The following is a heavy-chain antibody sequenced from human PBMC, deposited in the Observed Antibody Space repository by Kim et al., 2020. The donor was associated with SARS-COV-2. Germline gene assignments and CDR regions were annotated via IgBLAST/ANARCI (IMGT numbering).Heavy chain of an antibody. CDR3: ASCSLLVYGDHDAFDI. CDR2: IYYSGST. D-gene: IGHD4-17*01. CDR1: GGSISSYY. J-gene: IGHJ3*02. Sequence: SETLSHTCTVSGGSISSYYWSWIRQPPGKGLEWIGYIYYSGSTNYNPSLKSRVTISVDTSKNQFSLKLSSVTAADTAVYYCASCSLLVYGDHDAFDIWGHGTMVTVSS. V-gene: IGHV4-59*13.